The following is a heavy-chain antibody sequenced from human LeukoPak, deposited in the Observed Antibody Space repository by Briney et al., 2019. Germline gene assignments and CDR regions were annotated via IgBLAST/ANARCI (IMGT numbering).Heavy chain of an antibody. V-gene: IGHV3-49*04. D-gene: IGHD3-22*01. CDR1: GFTFDDYA. CDR3: TRVEQFYYYDSYSFYPNHWYFDL. J-gene: IGHJ2*01. Sequence: GGSLRLSCTASGFTFDDYALSWVRQAPGKGLEWVGFIRSKVYGGTAEYAASVKGRFTISTDDSKSIAYLQMNSLETVDTAVYYCTRVEQFYYYDSYSFYPNHWYFDLWGRGTLLTGSS. CDR2: IRSKVYGGTA.